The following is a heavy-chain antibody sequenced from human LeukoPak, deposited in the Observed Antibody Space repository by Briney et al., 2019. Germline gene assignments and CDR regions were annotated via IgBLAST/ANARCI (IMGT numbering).Heavy chain of an antibody. J-gene: IGHJ3*01. Sequence: PGESLKISCKGWGYSFTTYCVGWVREMPGKGREWMRIIYPGDSYNRCSPSVEAQDTISADKPDNTVYLHWRTLKASDSSMYYCARSFRAVAGSFDFWGHGTLVTVSS. CDR2: IYPGDSYN. V-gene: IGHV5-51*04. CDR1: GYSFTTYC. D-gene: IGHD6-19*01. CDR3: ARSFRAVAGSFDF.